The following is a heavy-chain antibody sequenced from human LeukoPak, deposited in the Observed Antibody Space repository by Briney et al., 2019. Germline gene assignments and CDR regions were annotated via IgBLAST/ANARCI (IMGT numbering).Heavy chain of an antibody. Sequence: GRSLRLSCAASNFAFNTYGVHWVRQPPGKGLEWVALIWFDGSKQYYADSVEGRFIISRDNSRNTVYLHMNSLGVEDTAVYYCTRDGRTYSDFWSNYYHAMDVWGQGTTVTVSS. V-gene: IGHV3-33*01. CDR1: NFAFNTYG. D-gene: IGHD3-3*01. J-gene: IGHJ6*02. CDR2: IWFDGSKQ. CDR3: TRDGRTYSDFWSNYYHAMDV.